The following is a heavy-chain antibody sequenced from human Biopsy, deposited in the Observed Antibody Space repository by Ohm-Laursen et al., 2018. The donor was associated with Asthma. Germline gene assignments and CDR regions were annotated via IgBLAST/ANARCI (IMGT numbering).Heavy chain of an antibody. D-gene: IGHD6-6*01. CDR3: ARAVSSSSYWYFDL. J-gene: IGHJ2*01. V-gene: IGHV4-39*02. Sequence: SDTLSLTCIVSGDAMSTNGSYWGWIRQSPGKGLEWIGSIYYSGRTYYNPSLESRVTISADTSKNHFSLKGTSVTAADTAVYYCARAVSSSSYWYFDLWGRGDLVTVSS. CDR2: IYYSGRT. CDR1: GDAMSTNGSY.